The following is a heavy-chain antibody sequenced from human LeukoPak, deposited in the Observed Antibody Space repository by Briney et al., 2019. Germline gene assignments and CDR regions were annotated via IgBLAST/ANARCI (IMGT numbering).Heavy chain of an antibody. CDR1: GFTFSSYS. D-gene: IGHD4-17*01. Sequence: GGSLRLSCAASGFTFSSYSMNWVRQAPGKGLEWVSYIGISSSTIYYADSVKGRFTISRDNAKNSLYLQMSSLRDEDTAVYYCARDSYGDYSFDYWGQGTLVTVSS. J-gene: IGHJ4*02. CDR2: IGISSSTI. V-gene: IGHV3-48*02. CDR3: ARDSYGDYSFDY.